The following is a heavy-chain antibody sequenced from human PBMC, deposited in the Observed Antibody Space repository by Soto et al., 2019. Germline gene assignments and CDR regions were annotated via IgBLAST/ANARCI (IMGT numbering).Heavy chain of an antibody. Sequence: PGGSLRLSCAASGFTFSSYSMNWVRQAPGKGLEWVSSISRSSSYIYYADSVKGRFTISRDNSKNTLYLQMNSLRAEDTAVYYCARDVSDGSGSYYTIGIDYWGQGTLVTVSS. CDR2: ISRSSSYI. CDR1: GFTFSSYS. CDR3: ARDVSDGSGSYYTIGIDY. J-gene: IGHJ4*02. V-gene: IGHV3-21*01. D-gene: IGHD3-10*01.